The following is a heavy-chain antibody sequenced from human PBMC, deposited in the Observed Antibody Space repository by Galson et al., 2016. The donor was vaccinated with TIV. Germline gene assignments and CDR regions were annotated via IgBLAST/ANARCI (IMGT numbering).Heavy chain of an antibody. V-gene: IGHV4-34*01. Sequence: ETLSLTCAVYGGSLSGYYWSWIRQSPGKGLEWIGEINHRAITNYNPSLKSRVAISVDTSKNQFSLKVSSVTAADTAVYYCARYSNDEGEAYGFAYWGQGTLVTVSS. CDR3: ARYSNDEGEAYGFAY. J-gene: IGHJ4*02. D-gene: IGHD1-1*01. CDR1: GGSLSGYY. CDR2: INHRAIT.